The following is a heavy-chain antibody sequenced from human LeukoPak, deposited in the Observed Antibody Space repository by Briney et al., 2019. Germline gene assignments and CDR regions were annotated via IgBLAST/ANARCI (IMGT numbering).Heavy chain of an antibody. CDR3: ARGGAAMAYY. D-gene: IGHD5-18*01. CDR2: INSDGSST. Sequence: GGSLRLSCAASGFNFSSYWMHWVRQAPGKGLVWVSRINSDGSSTSYADPMKGRFTISRDNAKNTLYLQMNSLRVEDTAVYYCARGGAAMAYYWGQGTLVTVSS. J-gene: IGHJ4*02. CDR1: GFNFSSYW. V-gene: IGHV3-74*01.